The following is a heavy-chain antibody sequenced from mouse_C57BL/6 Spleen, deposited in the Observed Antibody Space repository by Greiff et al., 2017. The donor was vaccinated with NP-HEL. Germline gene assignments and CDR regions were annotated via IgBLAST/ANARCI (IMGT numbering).Heavy chain of an antibody. Sequence: VQLQQSGPELVKPGASVKISCKASGYTFTDYYMNWVKQSHGKSLEWIGDINPNNGGTSYNQKFKGKATLTVDKSSSTAYMELRSLTSEDSAVYYCAPYSNYGLYYFDYWGQGTTLTVSS. V-gene: IGHV1-26*01. CDR3: APYSNYGLYYFDY. J-gene: IGHJ2*01. CDR1: GYTFTDYY. CDR2: INPNNGGT. D-gene: IGHD2-5*01.